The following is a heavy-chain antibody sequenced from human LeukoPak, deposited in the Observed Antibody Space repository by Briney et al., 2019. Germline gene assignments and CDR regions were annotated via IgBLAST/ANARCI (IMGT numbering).Heavy chain of an antibody. V-gene: IGHV3-7*01. J-gene: IGHJ4*02. Sequence: PGGSLRLSCAASGFTFSSYWMSWVRQAPGKGLEWVANIKQDGSEEYYVDSVKGRFTISRDNAKNSLYLQMNSLRAEDTAVYYCARWFGFGELSHLDYWGQGTLVTVSS. D-gene: IGHD3-10*01. CDR1: GFTFSSYW. CDR2: IKQDGSEE. CDR3: ARWFGFGELSHLDY.